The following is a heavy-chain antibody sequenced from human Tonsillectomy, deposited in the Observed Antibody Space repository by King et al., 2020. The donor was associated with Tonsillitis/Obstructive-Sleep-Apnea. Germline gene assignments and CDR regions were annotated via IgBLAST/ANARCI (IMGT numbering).Heavy chain of an antibody. CDR2: ISYDGRNK. Sequence: VQLVESGGGVVQPGRSLRLSCAASGFTFSTYGMHWVRQAPGKGLEWVAVISYDGRNKNYADSVKGRFTISRDNSKNTLYLQMNSLRAEDTAVYYCAKEKDRMVATAFDYWGQGTLVTVSS. CDR1: GFTFSTYG. J-gene: IGHJ4*02. V-gene: IGHV3-30*18. D-gene: IGHD5-12*01. CDR3: AKEKDRMVATAFDY.